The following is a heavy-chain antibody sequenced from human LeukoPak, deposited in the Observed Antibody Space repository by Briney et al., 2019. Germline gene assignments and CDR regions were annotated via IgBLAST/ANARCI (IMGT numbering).Heavy chain of an antibody. CDR1: GGSFSVYQ. J-gene: IGHJ6*03. CDR3: ARVGVRGVHQYFYYMDV. CDR2: VNHSGAS. D-gene: IGHD3-10*01. V-gene: IGHV4-34*01. Sequence: PSETLSLTCGVSGGSFSVYQWAWIRQPPGKGLEWIGEVNHSGASTYNPSLKGRVTMSVDTSKNEFSLKLYSVTAADTAVFYCARVGVRGVHQYFYYMDVWDKGTTVTVSS.